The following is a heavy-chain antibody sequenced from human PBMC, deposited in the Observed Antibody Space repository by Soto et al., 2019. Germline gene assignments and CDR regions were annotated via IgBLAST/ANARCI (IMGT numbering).Heavy chain of an antibody. Sequence: GGSLRLSCAASGFTFSSYAMSWVRQAPGKGLEWVSAISGSGGSTYYADSVKGRFPISRDNSKNTLYLQMNSLRAEDTAVYYCAKDIRPEVPAAILKFNYYYMDVWGKGTTVTVSS. CDR2: ISGSGGST. CDR3: AKDIRPEVPAAILKFNYYYMDV. J-gene: IGHJ6*03. D-gene: IGHD2-2*01. V-gene: IGHV3-23*01. CDR1: GFTFSSYA.